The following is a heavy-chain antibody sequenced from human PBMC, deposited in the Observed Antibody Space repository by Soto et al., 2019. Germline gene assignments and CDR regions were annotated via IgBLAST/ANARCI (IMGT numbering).Heavy chain of an antibody. CDR2: IYPGDSDT. CDR3: TRHGGSGNYYTIDQ. D-gene: IGHD3-10*01. CDR1: GYVFTTYW. V-gene: IGHV5-51*01. Sequence: GESLKISGKGSGYVFTTYWIGWVRQMPGKGLEWMGIIYPGDSDTKYSPSFQGQVTISADRSITTAYLQWSSLKASDTAMYYCTRHGGSGNYYTIDQWGQGTLVTVSS. J-gene: IGHJ4*02.